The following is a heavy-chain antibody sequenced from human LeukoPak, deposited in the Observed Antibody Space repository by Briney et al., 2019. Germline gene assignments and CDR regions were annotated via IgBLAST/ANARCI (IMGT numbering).Heavy chain of an antibody. V-gene: IGHV1-69*06. CDR1: GGTFSSYA. CDR3: ARDLGPGYCSGGSCAAYGY. CDR2: IIPIFGTA. J-gene: IGHJ4*02. D-gene: IGHD2-15*01. Sequence: ASVKVSCKASGGTFSSYAISWVRQAPGQGLEWMGVIIPIFGTANYAQKFQGRVTITADKSTSTAYMELSSLRSEDTAVYYCARDLGPGYCSGGSCAAYGYWGQGTLVTVSS.